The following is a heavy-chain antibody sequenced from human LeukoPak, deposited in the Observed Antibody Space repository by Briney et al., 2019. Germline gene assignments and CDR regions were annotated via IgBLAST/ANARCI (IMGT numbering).Heavy chain of an antibody. V-gene: IGHV4-59*08. J-gene: IGHJ3*02. Sequence: SETLSLTCTVSGGSMSSYYWSWIRQPPGKGLEWIGYIYYSGSTKYNPSLKGRVTISVDTSKNQFSLKLSSVTAADTAMYYCARAGRRHAFDIWGQGTMVTVSS. CDR3: ARAGRRHAFDI. CDR1: GGSMSSYY. CDR2: IYYSGST.